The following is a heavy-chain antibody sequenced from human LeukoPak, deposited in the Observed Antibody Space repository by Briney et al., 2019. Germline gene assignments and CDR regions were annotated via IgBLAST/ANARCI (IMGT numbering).Heavy chain of an antibody. J-gene: IGHJ6*02. Sequence: SVKVSCKASGGAFSSYAISCVRQATGQGLEWMGRIIPILGIANYAQKFQGRVTITADKSTSTAYMELSSLRSEDTAVYYCARTPNRGPPTSYYYYYYGMDVWGQGTTVTVSS. CDR2: IIPILGIA. D-gene: IGHD1-14*01. CDR1: GGAFSSYA. V-gene: IGHV1-69*04. CDR3: ARTPNRGPPTSYYYYYYGMDV.